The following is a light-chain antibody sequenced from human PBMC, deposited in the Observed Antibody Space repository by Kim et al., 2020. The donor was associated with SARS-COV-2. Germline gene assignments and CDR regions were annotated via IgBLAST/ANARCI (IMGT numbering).Light chain of an antibody. CDR1: SSDVGSYNL. J-gene: IGLJ2*01. Sequence: QSALTQPASVSGSPGQSITISCTGTSSDVGSYNLVSWYQQHPGKAPKLMIYEVSKRPSGVSNRFPGSKSGNTASLTISGLQAEDEADYYCCSYAGSSTFRVVFGGGTQLTVL. V-gene: IGLV2-23*02. CDR3: CSYAGSSTFRVV. CDR2: EVS.